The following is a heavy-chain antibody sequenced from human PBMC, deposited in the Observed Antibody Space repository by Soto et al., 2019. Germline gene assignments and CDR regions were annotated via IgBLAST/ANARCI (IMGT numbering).Heavy chain of an antibody. CDR2: ISSSSSYI. Sequence: GGSLRLSCAASGFTFSSYSMNWVRQAPGKGLEWVSSISSSSSYIYYADSVKGRFTISRDNAKNSLYLQMNSLRAEDTAVYYCARGRKRESSSWLGHYYYGMDVWGQGTTVTVSS. CDR1: GFTFSSYS. V-gene: IGHV3-21*01. D-gene: IGHD6-13*01. J-gene: IGHJ6*02. CDR3: ARGRKRESSSWLGHYYYGMDV.